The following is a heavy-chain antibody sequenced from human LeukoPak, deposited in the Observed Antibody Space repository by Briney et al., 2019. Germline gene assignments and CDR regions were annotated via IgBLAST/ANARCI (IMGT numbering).Heavy chain of an antibody. CDR1: GFTSSSYA. CDR3: AKDPNRFRLREFVY. J-gene: IGHJ4*02. V-gene: IGHV3-23*01. D-gene: IGHD5-12*01. Sequence: GGSLRLSCAASGFTSSSYAMSWVRQAPGKGLEWVSAISGSGGSTYYADSVKGRFTISRDNSKNTLYLQMNSLRAEDTAVYYCAKDPNRFRLREFVYWGQGTLVTVSS. CDR2: ISGSGGST.